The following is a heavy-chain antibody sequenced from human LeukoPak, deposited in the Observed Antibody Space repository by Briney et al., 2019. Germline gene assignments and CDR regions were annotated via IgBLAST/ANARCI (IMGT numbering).Heavy chain of an antibody. J-gene: IGHJ5*02. CDR2: IYPGDSDT. CDR1: GYIFSSYW. V-gene: IGHV5-51*01. Sequence: GESLKISCKGSGYIFSSYWIAWVRQMPGKGLEWMGIIYPGDSDTRYSPSFQGQVTISADKSITTAYLQWSSLKASDTAMYYCARVPTSSEGWFDPWGQGTLVTVSS. CDR3: ARVPTSSEGWFDP. D-gene: IGHD2-2*01.